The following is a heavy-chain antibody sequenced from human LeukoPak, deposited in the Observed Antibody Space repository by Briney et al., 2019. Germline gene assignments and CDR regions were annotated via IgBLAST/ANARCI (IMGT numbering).Heavy chain of an antibody. CDR1: GFTVSSNY. CDR3: ARSEMATMVGLDY. J-gene: IGHJ4*02. Sequence: GGSLRLSCAASGFTVSSNYMNWVRQAPGKGLEWVSVIYSGGSTYYADSVKGRFTISRDNSKNTVYLQMNSLRAEDTAVYYCARSEMATMVGLDYWGQGTLVTVSS. D-gene: IGHD5-24*01. V-gene: IGHV3-66*01. CDR2: IYSGGST.